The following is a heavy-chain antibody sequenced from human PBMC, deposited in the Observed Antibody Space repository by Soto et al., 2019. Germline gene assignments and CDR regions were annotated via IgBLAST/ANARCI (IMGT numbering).Heavy chain of an antibody. Sequence: QGQLVQSGGEVKKPGASVKVSCKASGYTFTRYGISWVRQAPGQGLEWMGWISGYNGDTKYAQKFQGRVTMTVDTSTTTAYMEVKSLTSDERAVYYCAKNGQPPYYYYGMDVWGQGTTVTVSS. CDR3: AKNGQPPYYYYGMDV. CDR2: ISGYNGDT. J-gene: IGHJ6*02. V-gene: IGHV1-18*01. D-gene: IGHD2-8*01. CDR1: GYTFTRYG.